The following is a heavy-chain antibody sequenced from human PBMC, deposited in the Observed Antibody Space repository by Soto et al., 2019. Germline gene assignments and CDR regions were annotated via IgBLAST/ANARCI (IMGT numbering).Heavy chain of an antibody. CDR1: GFTFSTYW. J-gene: IGHJ4*02. V-gene: IGHV3-74*01. CDR2: INSDGSRT. CDR3: ARASNYGDYGY. D-gene: IGHD4-17*01. Sequence: GGSLRLSCAASGFTFSTYWMHWVRQAPGKGLVWVSRINSDGSRTSYADSVKGRFTISRDNAKNTLYLQMNSLRAEDTAVYYCARASNYGDYGYWGQGTLVTVSS.